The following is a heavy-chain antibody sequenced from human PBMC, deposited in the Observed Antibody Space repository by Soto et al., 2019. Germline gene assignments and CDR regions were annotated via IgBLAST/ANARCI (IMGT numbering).Heavy chain of an antibody. CDR3: AAPPLTGTTPGFDY. J-gene: IGHJ4*02. CDR1: GFTFTSSA. Sequence: ASVKVSCKASGFTFTSSAMQWVRQARGQRLEWIGWIVVGSGNTNYAQKFQERVTITRDMSTSTAYMELSSLRSEDTAVYYCAAPPLTGTTPGFDYWGQGTLVTVS. CDR2: IVVGSGNT. V-gene: IGHV1-58*02. D-gene: IGHD1-20*01.